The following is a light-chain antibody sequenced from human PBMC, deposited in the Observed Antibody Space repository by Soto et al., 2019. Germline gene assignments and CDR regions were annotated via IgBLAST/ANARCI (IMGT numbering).Light chain of an antibody. V-gene: IGKV1-27*01. Sequence: DIQMTQSPSSLSTSVEDRVTITCRASQAISIYLAWYQQKPGKVPKLLIYAASTLQSGVPSRFSGSGSGTDFTLTISSLQPEDVATYYCQKYNSAPPTFGQGTKVEIK. CDR3: QKYNSAPPT. CDR1: QAISIY. J-gene: IGKJ1*01. CDR2: AAS.